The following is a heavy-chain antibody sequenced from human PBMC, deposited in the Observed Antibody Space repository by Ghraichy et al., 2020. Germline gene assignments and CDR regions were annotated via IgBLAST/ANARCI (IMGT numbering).Heavy chain of an antibody. CDR3: ARAETALIDY. CDR2: IYYSGST. CDR1: GGSISSHY. V-gene: IGHV4-59*11. Sequence: SETLSLTCTVSGGSISSHYWIWIRQPPGKGLEWIGYIYYSGSTNYNPSLKSRVTISVDTSKNQFYLKLSSVTAADTAVYYCARAETALIDYWGQGTLVTSSS. D-gene: IGHD5-18*01. J-gene: IGHJ4*02.